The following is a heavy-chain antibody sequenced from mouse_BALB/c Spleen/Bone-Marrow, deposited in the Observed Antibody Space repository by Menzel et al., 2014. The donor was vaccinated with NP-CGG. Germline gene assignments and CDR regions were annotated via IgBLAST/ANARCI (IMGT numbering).Heavy chain of an antibody. CDR3: ARVSYDYFDY. D-gene: IGHD2-4*01. CDR1: GFTFSDYY. V-gene: IGHV5-4*02. J-gene: IGHJ2*01. Sequence: DVQLVESGGGLVKPGGSLKLSCAASGFTFSDYYMYWVRQTPEKRLEWVATISDGGSYTYYPDSVKGRFTISRDNAKNNLYLRMSSLKSEDTAMYYCARVSYDYFDYWGQGTTLTVSS. CDR2: ISDGGSYT.